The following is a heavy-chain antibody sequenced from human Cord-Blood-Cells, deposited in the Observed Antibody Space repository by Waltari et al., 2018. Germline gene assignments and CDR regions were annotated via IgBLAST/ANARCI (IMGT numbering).Heavy chain of an antibody. J-gene: IGHJ4*02. V-gene: IGHV4-34*01. CDR1: VGSFSGYY. D-gene: IGHD3-16*01. CDR3: ARGGGRNGADY. Sequence: QVQLQQWGAGLLKPSETLSLTCAVYVGSFSGYYWSWIRPPPGKGVEWIGEINHSGSTNYNPSLKSRVTISVDTSKNQFSLKLSSVTAADTAVYYCARGGGRNGADYWGQGTLVTVSS. CDR2: INHSGST.